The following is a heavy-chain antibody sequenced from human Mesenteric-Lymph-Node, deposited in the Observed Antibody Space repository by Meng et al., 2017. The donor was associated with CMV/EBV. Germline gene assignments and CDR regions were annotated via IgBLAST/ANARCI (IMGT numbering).Heavy chain of an antibody. J-gene: IGHJ4*02. CDR2: IYSGGST. CDR1: GFTVSSNY. CDR3: AKVEYCSSTSCRDY. V-gene: IGHV3-53*01. Sequence: GESLKISCAASGFTVSSNYMSWVRQAPGKGLEWVSVIYSGGSTYYADSVKGRFTISRDNSKNTLYLQMNSLRAEDTAVYYCAKVEYCSSTSCRDYWGQGTLVTVSS. D-gene: IGHD2-2*01.